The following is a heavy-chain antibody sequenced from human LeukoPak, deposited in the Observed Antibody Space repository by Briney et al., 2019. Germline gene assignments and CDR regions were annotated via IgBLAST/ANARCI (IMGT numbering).Heavy chain of an antibody. V-gene: IGHV1-69*06. J-gene: IGHJ4*02. D-gene: IGHD3-22*01. CDR3: ARVPSSGYGYYFDY. Sequence: ASVKVSCKASGVTFSSYAISWVRQAPGQGLEWMGGIIPIFGTANYAQKFQGRVTITADKSTSTAYMELSSLRSEDTAVYYCARVPSSGYGYYFDYWGQGTLVTVSS. CDR1: GVTFSSYA. CDR2: IIPIFGTA.